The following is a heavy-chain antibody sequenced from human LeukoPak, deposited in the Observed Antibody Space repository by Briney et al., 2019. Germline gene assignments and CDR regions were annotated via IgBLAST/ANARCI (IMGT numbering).Heavy chain of an antibody. Sequence: PGGSLRLSRAASVFTFSSYAMQWVRQAPGKGVEWVAVISYDGSNKYYADSVKGRFAISTDNTKTTLYLQMNSLRGEDTAVYYCATFGEYTYNWFDPWGQGTLVTVSS. CDR3: ATFGEYTYNWFDP. V-gene: IGHV3-30*01. CDR2: ISYDGSNK. D-gene: IGHD3-10*01. CDR1: VFTFSSYA. J-gene: IGHJ5*02.